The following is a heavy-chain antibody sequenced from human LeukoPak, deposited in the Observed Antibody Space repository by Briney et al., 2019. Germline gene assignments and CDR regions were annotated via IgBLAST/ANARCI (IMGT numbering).Heavy chain of an antibody. J-gene: IGHJ4*02. CDR3: ASSRSGPPFDY. CDR1: GFTFSSYE. V-gene: IGHV3-48*03. Sequence: GGSLRLPCAASGFTFSSYEMNWVRQAPGKGLEWVSYISSSGSTIYYADSVKGRFTISRDNAKNSLYLQMNSLRAEDTAVYYCASSRSGPPFDYWGQGTLVTVSS. CDR2: ISSSGSTI.